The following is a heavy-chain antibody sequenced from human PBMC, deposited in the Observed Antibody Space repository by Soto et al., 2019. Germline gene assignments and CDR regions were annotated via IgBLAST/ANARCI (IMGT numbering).Heavy chain of an antibody. D-gene: IGHD6-13*01. J-gene: IGHJ6*02. V-gene: IGHV3-23*01. CDR1: GFTFSSYA. CDR3: AKGSYSSSWYDLVYYYYGMDV. CDR2: ISGSGGST. Sequence: PGGSLRLSCAASGFTFSSYAMSWVRQAPGKGLEWVSAISGSGGSTYYADSVKGRLTISRDNSKNTLYLQMNSLRAEDTAVYYCAKGSYSSSWYDLVYYYYGMDVWGQGTTVTVSS.